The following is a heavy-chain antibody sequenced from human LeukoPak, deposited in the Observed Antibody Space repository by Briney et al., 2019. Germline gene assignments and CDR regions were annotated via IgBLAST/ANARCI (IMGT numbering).Heavy chain of an antibody. Sequence: PSETLSLTCAVSGGSLSSSNWWSWVRQPPGKGLEWIGEIYHSGSTNYNPSLKSQVTISVDKSKNQFSLKLSSATAADTAVYYCARDPGTVTTGFDYWGQGTLVTVSS. CDR2: IYHSGST. CDR3: ARDPGTVTTGFDY. CDR1: GGSLSSSNW. J-gene: IGHJ4*02. V-gene: IGHV4-4*02. D-gene: IGHD4-17*01.